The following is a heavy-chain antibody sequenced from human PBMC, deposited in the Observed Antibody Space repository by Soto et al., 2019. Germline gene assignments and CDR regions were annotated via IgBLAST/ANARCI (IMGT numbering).Heavy chain of an antibody. CDR2: ISAFNGDT. J-gene: IGHJ4*02. V-gene: IGHV1-18*04. D-gene: IGHD6-25*01. CDR3: AREAGWQRMVPYD. Sequence: QVQLVQYGTEVKKPGASVTVSCKAFGYTFTSYGFSWVRQVPGQGLEWLGWISAFNGDTQYAQTMKGRLTVTTDTSTTTVHMELRSLTPADTAVYYCAREAGWQRMVPYDWGQGTLVTVS. CDR1: GYTFTSYG.